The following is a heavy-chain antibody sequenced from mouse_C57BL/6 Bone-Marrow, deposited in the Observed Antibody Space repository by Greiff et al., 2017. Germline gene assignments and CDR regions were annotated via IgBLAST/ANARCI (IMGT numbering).Heavy chain of an antibody. CDR2: IDPSDSYT. D-gene: IGHD2-12*01. V-gene: IGHV1-69*01. Sequence: QVQLQQPGAELVMPGASVKLSCKASGYTFTSYWMHWVKQRPGQGLEWIGEIDPSDSYTNYNQKFKGKSTVTVDKSSSTAYMQLSSLTSEDSAVYDCARGGLGRTTGDYWGQGTTLTVSS. J-gene: IGHJ2*01. CDR1: GYTFTSYW. CDR3: ARGGLGRTTGDY.